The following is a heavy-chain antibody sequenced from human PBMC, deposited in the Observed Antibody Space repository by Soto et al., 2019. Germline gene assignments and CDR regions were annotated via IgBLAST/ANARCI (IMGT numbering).Heavy chain of an antibody. CDR2: ITGSGDTT. J-gene: IGHJ4*02. Sequence: GGSLRLSCAASGFTFSRYAMSWVRQAPGKGLEWVSGITGSGDTTNYADSVKGRFTISRDNSKNTLYLQLNTLRAEDTAIYYCAKAHLGYCSGDNCYFDSWGQGNLVTVSS. D-gene: IGHD2-15*01. CDR1: GFTFSRYA. CDR3: AKAHLGYCSGDNCYFDS. V-gene: IGHV3-23*01.